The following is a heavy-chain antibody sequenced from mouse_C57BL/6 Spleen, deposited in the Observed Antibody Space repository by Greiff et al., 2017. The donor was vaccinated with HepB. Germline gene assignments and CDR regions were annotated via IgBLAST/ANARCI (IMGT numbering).Heavy chain of an antibody. Sequence: VKLQQSGAELVKPGASVKISCKASGYTFTDYYINWVKQRPGQGLEWIGKIGPGSGSTYYNEKFKGKATLTADKSSSTAYMQLSSLTSEDSAVYFCARVTVVDHWYFDVWGTGTTVTVSS. CDR2: IGPGSGST. D-gene: IGHD1-1*01. CDR1: GYTFTDYY. J-gene: IGHJ1*03. CDR3: ARVTVVDHWYFDV. V-gene: IGHV1-77*01.